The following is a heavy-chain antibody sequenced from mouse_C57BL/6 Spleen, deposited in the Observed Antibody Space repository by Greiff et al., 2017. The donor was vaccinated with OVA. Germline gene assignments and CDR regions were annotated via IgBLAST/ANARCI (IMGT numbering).Heavy chain of an antibody. V-gene: IGHV14-4*01. CDR3: TTDSSGSEDY. D-gene: IGHD3-2*02. CDR1: GFNIKDDY. J-gene: IGHJ2*01. CDR2: IDPETGDT. Sequence: VQLQQSGAELVRPGASVKLSCTASGFNIKDDYMHWVKQRPEQGLEWIGWIDPETGDTEYASKFQGKATITADTSSNTAYLQLSSLTSEDTAVYYCTTDSSGSEDYWGQGTTLTVSS.